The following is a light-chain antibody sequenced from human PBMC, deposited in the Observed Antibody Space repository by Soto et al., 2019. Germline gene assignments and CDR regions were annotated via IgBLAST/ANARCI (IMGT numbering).Light chain of an antibody. J-gene: IGKJ1*01. V-gene: IGKV4-1*01. CDR1: QTVLYSSTNKNY. CDR3: HQYFTTPPT. CDR2: WAS. Sequence: DIVRTQSPDSLAVSLGERAIINCKSSQTVLYSSTNKNYLAWYQQKPGQPPKLLTYWASTRESGVPDRFSGSGSETDFTLTISSLQAEDVAVYFCHQYFTTPPTFGQGTKVELK.